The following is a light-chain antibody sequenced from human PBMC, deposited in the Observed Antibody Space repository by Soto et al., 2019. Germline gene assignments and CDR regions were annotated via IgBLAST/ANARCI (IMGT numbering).Light chain of an antibody. Sequence: IQLTQSPSSLSASVGDRVTITCRASQAITGYVAWYQQNPGQAPKLLIYAASTLQSGVPSRFSGSGSGTDFTLTISSLHPTDFATYFCQQFKSYPYTFGQGTKVDIK. CDR2: AAS. CDR1: QAITGY. V-gene: IGKV1-9*01. J-gene: IGKJ2*01. CDR3: QQFKSYPYT.